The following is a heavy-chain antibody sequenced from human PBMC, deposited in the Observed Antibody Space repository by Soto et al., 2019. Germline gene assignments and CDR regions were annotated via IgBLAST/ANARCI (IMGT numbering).Heavy chain of an antibody. V-gene: IGHV4-4*02. CDR2: ISHSGIT. Sequence: QVQLQESGPGLVRPSGALSVTCAVSGDSISRSHWWSWVRQSPGKGLEWIGEISHSGITNYNPSLKSRVTISVDKSKKQLSLKLTSVTAAATAVYYCARVRYDRSGFDHWGQGTLVSVSS. CDR3: ARVRYDRSGFDH. D-gene: IGHD3-22*01. J-gene: IGHJ4*02. CDR1: GDSISRSHW.